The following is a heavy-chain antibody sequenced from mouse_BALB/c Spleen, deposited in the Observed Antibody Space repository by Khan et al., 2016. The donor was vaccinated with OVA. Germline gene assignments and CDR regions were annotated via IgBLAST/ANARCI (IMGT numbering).Heavy chain of an antibody. CDR3: ARAYFRYDETWFAS. CDR2: MNYDGAN. CDR1: GYSITSGYY. V-gene: IGHV3-6*02. Sequence: EVQLQESGPGLVKPSQSLSLTCSVTGYSITSGYYWNWIRQFPGNRLEWMGYMNYDGANTYNPSLRNRISITRATSNNQFFLKLNSLTTEDTATYYCARAYFRYDETWFASWGQGTLVTVSA. J-gene: IGHJ3*01. D-gene: IGHD2-14*01.